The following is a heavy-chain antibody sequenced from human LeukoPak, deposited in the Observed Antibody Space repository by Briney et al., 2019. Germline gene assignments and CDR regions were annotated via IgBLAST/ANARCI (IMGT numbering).Heavy chain of an antibody. CDR2: ISSSGAST. CDR3: AGASGWPYYFDY. Sequence: GGSLRLSCAASGFTFSSYDMSWVRQAPGKGLEWVSGISSSGASTHYADSVKGRFTISRDKSKNTLFLQMNSLRAEDTAIYYCAGASGWPYYFDYWGQGTLVTVSS. J-gene: IGHJ4*02. V-gene: IGHV3-23*01. D-gene: IGHD6-19*01. CDR1: GFTFSSYD.